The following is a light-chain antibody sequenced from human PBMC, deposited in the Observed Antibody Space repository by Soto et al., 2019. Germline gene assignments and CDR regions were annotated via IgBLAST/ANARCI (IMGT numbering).Light chain of an antibody. Sequence: EIVMTQSPAILSVSPGERATLSCRASQSVSSNLAWYQQKPGQAPRLLIYGASTRATGIPARFSGSGSGTDFTLTISSLQSEDFAVYYCQQYNNWPPANTFGQGTKLEIK. CDR3: QQYNNWPPANT. J-gene: IGKJ2*01. CDR1: QSVSSN. V-gene: IGKV3-15*01. CDR2: GAS.